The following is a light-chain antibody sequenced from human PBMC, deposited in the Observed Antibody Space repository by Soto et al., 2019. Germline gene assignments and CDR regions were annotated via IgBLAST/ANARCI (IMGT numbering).Light chain of an antibody. J-gene: IGKJ2*01. Sequence: DTRMTQSPSTLSASVGDRVTITCRASQSISTWLAWYQQKPEKAPTVVIYQASTLGTGVPPRFSGSRSGTEFTLTIGSLQPDDFGSYYCQQYNSDPYTVGQRTKLDIK. CDR2: QAS. V-gene: IGKV1-5*03. CDR3: QQYNSDPYT. CDR1: QSISTW.